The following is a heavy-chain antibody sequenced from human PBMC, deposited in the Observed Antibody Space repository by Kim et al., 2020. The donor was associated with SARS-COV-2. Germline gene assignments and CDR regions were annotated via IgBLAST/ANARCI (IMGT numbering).Heavy chain of an antibody. CDR2: ISSSDTGE. J-gene: IGHJ4*02. CDR3: ATSRGWSDY. D-gene: IGHD6-19*01. V-gene: IGHV3-23*01. Sequence: GGSLRLSCAASGFTFSSYAMTWVRQAPGRGLEWVSVISSSDTGEYYADSVKGRFTIFRDNSKNTVYLQMNSVRADDTATYYCATSRGWSDYWAQGTLVPV. CDR1: GFTFSSYA.